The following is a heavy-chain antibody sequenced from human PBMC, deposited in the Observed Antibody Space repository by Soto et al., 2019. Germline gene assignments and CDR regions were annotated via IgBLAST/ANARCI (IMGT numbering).Heavy chain of an antibody. V-gene: IGHV4-61*01. J-gene: IGHJ4*02. CDR2: IYYSGST. Sequence: SETLSLTCTVSGGSVSSGSYYWSWIRQPPGKGLEWIGYIYYSGSTNYNPSLKSRDTTSVDTSKNQFSLKLSSVTAADPAVYYGARGSMIAVAYYFNYWGQGTLVTVSS. CDR3: ARGSMIAVAYYFNY. CDR1: GGSVSSGSYY. D-gene: IGHD3-22*01.